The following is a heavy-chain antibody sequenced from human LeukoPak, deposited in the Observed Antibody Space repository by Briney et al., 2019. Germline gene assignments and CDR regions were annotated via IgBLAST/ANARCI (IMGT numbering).Heavy chain of an antibody. V-gene: IGHV1-2*02. D-gene: IGHD6-13*01. CDR3: ASLVAAAGTGRNFDY. CDR2: INPNSCGT. CDR1: GYTFTRYY. Sequence: EASVKVSCKASGYTFTRYYIHWVRQAPGQGLEWMGWINPNSCGTNDAQNFQGRGTMTRDTSISTAYMELSRLRSDDTAVYYCASLVAAAGTGRNFDYWGQGTLVTVSS. J-gene: IGHJ4*02.